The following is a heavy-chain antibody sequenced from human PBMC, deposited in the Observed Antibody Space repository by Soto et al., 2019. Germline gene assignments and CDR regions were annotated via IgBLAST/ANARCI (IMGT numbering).Heavy chain of an antibody. D-gene: IGHD1-26*01. J-gene: IGHJ6*02. V-gene: IGHV3-33*01. CDR2: IWYDGSNK. CDR3: ARDPGAATDYYYGMDV. Sequence: PGGSLRLSCAASGFTFSSYGMHWVRQAPGKGLEWVAVIWYDGSNKYYADSVKGRFTISRDNSKNTLYLQMNSLRAEDTAVYYCARDPGAATDYYYGMDVWGQGTTVTVSS. CDR1: GFTFSSYG.